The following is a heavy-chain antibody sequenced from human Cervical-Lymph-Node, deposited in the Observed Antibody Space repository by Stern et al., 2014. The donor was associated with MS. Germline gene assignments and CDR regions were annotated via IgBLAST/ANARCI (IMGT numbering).Heavy chain of an antibody. J-gene: IGHJ3*02. Sequence: QVQLQESGPRLVKPSETLSLTCSVSGASISSSIYYWGWIRQPPGKGLEWIGIIYYTGTTYNNPSLKSRVPISDDPPKNRFTQKFTSVTATDTAVYYCARVPTAESAFDIWGQGTMVTVSS. V-gene: IGHV4-39*02. D-gene: IGHD6-19*01. CDR3: ARVPTAESAFDI. CDR2: IYYTGTT. CDR1: GASISSSIYY.